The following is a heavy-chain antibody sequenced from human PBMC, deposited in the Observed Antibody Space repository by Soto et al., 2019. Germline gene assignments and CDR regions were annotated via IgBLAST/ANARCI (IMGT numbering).Heavy chain of an antibody. CDR1: GGPISSSNW. J-gene: IGHJ4*02. CDR2: IYHSGST. D-gene: IGHD4-17*01. V-gene: IGHV4-4*02. Sequence: PSETLSLTCAVSGGPISSSNWWSWVRQPPGKGLEWIGEIYHSGSTNYNPSLKSRVTISVDKSKNQFSLKLSSVTAADTAVYYCARAYGDYSYFDYWGQGTLVTVSS. CDR3: ARAYGDYSYFDY.